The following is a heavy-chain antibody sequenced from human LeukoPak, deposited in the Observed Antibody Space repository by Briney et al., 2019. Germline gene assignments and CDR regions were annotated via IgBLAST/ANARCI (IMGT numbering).Heavy chain of an antibody. J-gene: IGHJ4*02. D-gene: IGHD5-12*01. CDR1: GGSIGSSSYY. V-gene: IGHV4-39*07. Sequence: SETLSLTCTVSGGSIGSSSYYWGWIRQPPGKGLGWIGSIYSSGSTYYNPSLKSRVTISLDTSKNHFSLKLSSVTAADTAVYYCARSGSGYLRYYFDYWGQGTLVTVSS. CDR2: IYSSGST. CDR3: ARSGSGYLRYYFDY.